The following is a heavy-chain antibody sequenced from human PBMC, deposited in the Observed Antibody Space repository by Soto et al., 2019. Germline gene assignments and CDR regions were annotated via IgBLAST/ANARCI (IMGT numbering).Heavy chain of an antibody. Sequence: SETLSLTCTVSGGSVSSGSYYWSWIRQPPGKGLEWVGYIYYSGSTNYNPSLKSRVTISVDTSKNQFSLKLSSVTAADTAVYYCARSIMITFGGAPEPSFGYWGQGTLVTVSS. J-gene: IGHJ4*02. D-gene: IGHD3-16*01. CDR1: GGSVSSGSYY. CDR2: IYYSGST. CDR3: ARSIMITFGGAPEPSFGY. V-gene: IGHV4-61*01.